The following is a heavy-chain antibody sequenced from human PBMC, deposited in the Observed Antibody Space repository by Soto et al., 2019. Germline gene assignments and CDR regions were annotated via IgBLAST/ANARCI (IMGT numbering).Heavy chain of an antibody. V-gene: IGHV3-33*01. D-gene: IGHD1-26*01. CDR1: GFTFSSYC. Sequence: GGSLRLSCSASGFTFSSYCMHWVRQAPGKGLEWVAVIWYDGSNKYYADSVKGRFTISRDNSKNTLYLQMNSLRAEDTAVYYCARDGAGALDYWGQGTLVTVSS. CDR3: ARDGAGALDY. J-gene: IGHJ4*02. CDR2: IWYDGSNK.